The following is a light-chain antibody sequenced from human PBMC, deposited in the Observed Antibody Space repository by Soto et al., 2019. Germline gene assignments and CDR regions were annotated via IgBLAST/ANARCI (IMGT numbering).Light chain of an antibody. CDR3: TSYTSSSTLYV. CDR1: SSDVGGYNY. J-gene: IGLJ1*01. Sequence: QSALTQPASVSGSPGRSITISCTGTSSDVGGYNYVSWYQQHPGKAPKLMIYDVRNRASGASNRFSGSKSGNTASLTISGLQAEDEADYYCTSYTSSSTLYVFGTGTKLTVL. CDR2: DVR. V-gene: IGLV2-14*01.